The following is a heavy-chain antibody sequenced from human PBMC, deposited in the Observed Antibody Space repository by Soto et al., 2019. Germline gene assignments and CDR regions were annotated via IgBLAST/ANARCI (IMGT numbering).Heavy chain of an antibody. CDR3: ARAKGADYGDYEFNAIDI. CDR2: IYHSGST. J-gene: IGHJ3*02. Sequence: SETLSLTCAVSGGSISSSNWWSWVRQPPGKGLEWIGEIYHSGSTNYNPSLKSRVTISVDKSKNQFSLKLSSVTAADTAVYYCARAKGADYGDYEFNAIDIWGQGTMVTVSS. CDR1: GGSISSSNW. V-gene: IGHV4-4*02. D-gene: IGHD4-17*01.